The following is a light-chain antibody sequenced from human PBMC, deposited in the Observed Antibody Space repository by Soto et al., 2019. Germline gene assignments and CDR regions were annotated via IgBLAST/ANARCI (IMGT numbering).Light chain of an antibody. CDR2: GAF. Sequence: EMVLTQSPGTLSLYTGEGATLSCRASQSVSYNYVAWYQQKPGQAPRPLIFGAFIKDTGIPDRFSGSGSGTDFTLTISSLEPEDFAVYYCHQRQYGPPITFGQGTRLEIK. J-gene: IGKJ5*01. CDR1: QSVSYNY. CDR3: HQRQYGPPIT. V-gene: IGKV3D-20*02.